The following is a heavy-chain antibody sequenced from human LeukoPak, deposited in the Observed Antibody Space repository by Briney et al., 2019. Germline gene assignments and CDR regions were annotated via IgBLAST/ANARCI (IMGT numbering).Heavy chain of an antibody. CDR1: GGPFSGYY. J-gene: IGHJ5*02. CDR3: ARRRWFDP. CDR2: INRSGST. V-gene: IGHV4-34*01. Sequence: PSETLSLTCAVYGGPFSGYYWSWIPQPPGKGLEWIGEINRSGSTNYNPSLKSRVTISVDTSKNQFSLKLRSVTAADTAVYYCARRRWFDPWGQGTLVIVSS.